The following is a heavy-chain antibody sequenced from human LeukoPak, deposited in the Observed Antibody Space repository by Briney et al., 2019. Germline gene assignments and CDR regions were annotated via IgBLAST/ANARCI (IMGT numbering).Heavy chain of an antibody. V-gene: IGHV1-8*01. D-gene: IGHD3-22*01. CDR1: GYTFTSYD. CDR2: MNPNSGNT. J-gene: IGHJ4*02. Sequence: ASVKVSCKASGYTFTSYDINWVRQATGQGLEWMGWMNPNSGNTGYAQKFQGRVTMTRNTSISTAYMELSSLRSEDTAVYYCARGRQIYYDSSDYYYGVNYWGQGTLVTVSS. CDR3: ARGRQIYYDSSDYYYGVNY.